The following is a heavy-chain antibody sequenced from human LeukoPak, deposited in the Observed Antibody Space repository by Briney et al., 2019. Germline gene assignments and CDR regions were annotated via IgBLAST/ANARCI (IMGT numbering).Heavy chain of an antibody. CDR2: IYYSGST. Sequence: SETLSLTXTVSGGSLSSYHWSWIRHPPGKGLEWVGYIYYSGSTNYNPSLKSRVTISVDPSKDQFSLKLSSVTAADTAVYYCARVRFLEWLPDAFDIWGQGTMVTVSS. CDR1: GGSLSSYH. CDR3: ARVRFLEWLPDAFDI. V-gene: IGHV4-59*01. D-gene: IGHD3-3*01. J-gene: IGHJ3*02.